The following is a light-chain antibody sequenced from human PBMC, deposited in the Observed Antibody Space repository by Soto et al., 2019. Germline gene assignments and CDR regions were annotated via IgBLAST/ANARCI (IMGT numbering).Light chain of an antibody. CDR3: SLYISGSTYV. Sequence: QSALTQPPSVSGSPGQSVTISCTGTSRDVGRYNRLSWYQQPPGTAPKLIMYEVNTRPSGVPDRFSGSKSGSTASLTISGLQAEDEADYYCSLYISGSTYVFGTGTRSPS. CDR2: EVN. J-gene: IGLJ1*01. CDR1: SRDVGRYNR. V-gene: IGLV2-18*01.